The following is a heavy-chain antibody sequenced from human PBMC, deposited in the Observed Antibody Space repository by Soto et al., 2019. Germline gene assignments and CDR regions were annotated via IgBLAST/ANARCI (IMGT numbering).Heavy chain of an antibody. J-gene: IGHJ4*02. V-gene: IGHV1-2*04. CDR3: ARVGCSGGSCYNDF. CDR2: INPNSGGT. CDR1: GYTFTGYY. Sequence: GASVKVSCKASGYTFTGYYMHWVRQAPGQGLEWMGWINPNSGGTNYAQKFQGWVTMTRDTSISTAYMELSRLRSDDTAVYYCARVGCSGGSCYNDFWGQGILVTVSS. D-gene: IGHD2-15*01.